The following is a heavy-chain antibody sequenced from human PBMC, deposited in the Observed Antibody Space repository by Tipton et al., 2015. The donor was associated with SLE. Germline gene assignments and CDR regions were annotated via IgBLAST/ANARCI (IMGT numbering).Heavy chain of an antibody. J-gene: IGHJ5*02. CDR2: IYTSGST. V-gene: IGHV4-4*09. CDR3: ARLRAAAGRTDWFDP. Sequence: TLSLTCIVSGASINSYYWSWIRQPPGKGLEWIAYIYTSGSTNYNPSLKSRVTIPVDTSKNHFSLKLTSVTAADTAVYYCARLRAAAGRTDWFDPWGQGTLVTVSS. CDR1: GASINSYY. D-gene: IGHD6-13*01.